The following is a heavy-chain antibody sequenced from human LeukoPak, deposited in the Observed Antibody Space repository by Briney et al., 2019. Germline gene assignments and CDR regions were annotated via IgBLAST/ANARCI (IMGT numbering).Heavy chain of an antibody. V-gene: IGHV1-69*06. CDR1: GGTFSSYA. CDR3: ARDRHWVTGDAFDI. CDR2: IIPIFGTA. Sequence: ASVKVSCKASGGTFSSYAISWVRQAPGQGLEWMGGIIPIFGTANYAQKFQGRVTITADKSTSTAYMELSSLRSEDTAVYYCARDRHWVTGDAFDIWGQGTMVTVSS. J-gene: IGHJ3*02. D-gene: IGHD3-16*01.